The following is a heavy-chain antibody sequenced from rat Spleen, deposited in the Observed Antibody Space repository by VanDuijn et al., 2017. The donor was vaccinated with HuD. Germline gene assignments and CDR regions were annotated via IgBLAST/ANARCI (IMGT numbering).Heavy chain of an antibody. CDR3: ARLRYNPFDY. V-gene: IGHV5-29*01. CDR2: ISSDGRRN. D-gene: IGHD1-5*01. Sequence: EVQLVESGGDLVQPGRSLKISCAASGFTFNNYGMAWVRQAPTKGLEWVATISSDGRRNYYRDSVKGRFTISRDNAKNTQYLQMDSLRSEDTATYYCARLRYNPFDYWGQGVMVTVSS. CDR1: GFTFNNYG. J-gene: IGHJ2*01.